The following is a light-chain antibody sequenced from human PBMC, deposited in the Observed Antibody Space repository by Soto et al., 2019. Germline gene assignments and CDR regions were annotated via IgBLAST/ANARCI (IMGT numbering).Light chain of an antibody. Sequence: DIQMNNSPSSLSASVGDRVTITCGASQGISTYLNWYQQKPGKVPKLLIYAASTLQSGVPSRFSGSGSGTDFTLTISSLQPEDVVTYYCQKYNSAPLSFAGGTKVDIK. V-gene: IGKV1-27*01. CDR3: QKYNSAPLS. CDR2: AAS. CDR1: QGISTY. J-gene: IGKJ4*01.